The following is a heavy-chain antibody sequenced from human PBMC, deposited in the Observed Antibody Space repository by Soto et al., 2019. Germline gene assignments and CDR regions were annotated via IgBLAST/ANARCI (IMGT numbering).Heavy chain of an antibody. D-gene: IGHD6-19*01. CDR1: GFSFDDYA. J-gene: IGHJ4*02. V-gene: IGHV3-9*01. CDR2: ISWNSDVI. Sequence: VELVESGGGLVQPGRCLRLSCAGSGFSFDDYAMHWVRQAPGKGLEWVSDISWNSDVIGYADSVKGRFTISRDNAKNSLYLQMNRLRPDDTALYYCARAPFGQWLVDYWGQGTLVTVSS. CDR3: ARAPFGQWLVDY.